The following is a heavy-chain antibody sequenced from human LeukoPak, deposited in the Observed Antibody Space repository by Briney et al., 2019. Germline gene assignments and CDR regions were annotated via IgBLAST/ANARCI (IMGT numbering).Heavy chain of an antibody. CDR1: GFTLSTSW. CDR2: INSDGRST. CDR3: AHTVWSGNYFDY. V-gene: IGHV3-74*01. Sequence: GGSLRLSCAASGFTLSTSWMHWVRQVPGKGLVWVSRINSDGRSTDYADSVKGRFTISRDNTKNTLYLQMNSLRVEDTAMYYCAHTVWSGNYFDYWGQGTLVTVSS. J-gene: IGHJ4*02. D-gene: IGHD3-3*01.